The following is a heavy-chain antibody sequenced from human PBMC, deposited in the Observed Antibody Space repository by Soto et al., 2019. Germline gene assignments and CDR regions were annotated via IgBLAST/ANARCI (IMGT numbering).Heavy chain of an antibody. Sequence: SETLSLTCAVYGGSFSGYYWSWTRQPPGKGLEWIGEINHSGSTNYNPSLKSRVTISVDTSKNQFSLKLSSVTAADTAVYYCAREVAAAAFYYYYYGMDVWGQGTTVTVSS. CDR3: AREVAAAAFYYYYYGMDV. CDR2: INHSGST. V-gene: IGHV4-34*01. CDR1: GGSFSGYY. D-gene: IGHD6-13*01. J-gene: IGHJ6*02.